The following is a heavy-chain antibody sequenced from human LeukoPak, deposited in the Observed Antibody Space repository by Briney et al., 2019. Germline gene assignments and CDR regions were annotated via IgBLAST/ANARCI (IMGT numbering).Heavy chain of an antibody. D-gene: IGHD2-2*01. CDR3: ARGAGIPAAISDY. Sequence: SETLSLTCAVYGGSSSGYYWSWIRQPPGKGLEWIGEINHSGSTNYNPSLKSRVTISVDTSKNQFSLKLSSVTAADTAVYYCARGAGIPAAISDYWGQGTLVTVSS. CDR2: INHSGST. CDR1: GGSSSGYY. J-gene: IGHJ4*02. V-gene: IGHV4-34*01.